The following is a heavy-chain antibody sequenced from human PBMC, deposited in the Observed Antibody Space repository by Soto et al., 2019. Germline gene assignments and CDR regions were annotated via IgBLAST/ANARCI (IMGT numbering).Heavy chain of an antibody. CDR3: ARADIAAPRFYYYGMDV. V-gene: IGHV3-30-3*01. J-gene: IGHJ6*02. Sequence: ESGGGVVQPGRSLRLSGAASGFTFSSYAMHWVRQAPGKGLEWVAVISYDGSNKYYADSVKGRFTISRDNSKNTLYLQMNSLRAEDTAVYYCARADIAAPRFYYYGMDVWGQGTTVTVSS. D-gene: IGHD6-6*01. CDR2: ISYDGSNK. CDR1: GFTFSSYA.